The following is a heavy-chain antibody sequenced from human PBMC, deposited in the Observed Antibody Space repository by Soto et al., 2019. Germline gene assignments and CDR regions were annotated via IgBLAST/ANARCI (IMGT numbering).Heavy chain of an antibody. D-gene: IGHD2-8*01. J-gene: IGHJ4*02. V-gene: IGHV4-4*02. CDR2: IYHSGST. CDR1: SGSISSSNW. CDR3: ASSNDCTNGVCQAPFDY. Sequence: SETLSLTCAVSSGSISSSNWWSWVRQPPGKGLEWIGEIYHSGSTNYNPSLKSRVTISVDKSKNQFSLKLSSVTAADTAVYYCASSNDCTNGVCQAPFDYWGQGTLVTVSS.